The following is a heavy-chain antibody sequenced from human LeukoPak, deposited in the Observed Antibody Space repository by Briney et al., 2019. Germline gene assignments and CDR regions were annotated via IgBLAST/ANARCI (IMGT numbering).Heavy chain of an antibody. CDR3: ARVFRPSEDLDY. Sequence: ASVKVSCEASGYTFTSYDINWVRQATGQGLEWMGWMNPNSGNTGYAQKFQGRVTMTRNTSISTAYMELSSLRSEDTAVYYCARVFRPSEDLDYWGQGTLVTVSS. J-gene: IGHJ4*02. CDR2: MNPNSGNT. CDR1: GYTFTSYD. V-gene: IGHV1-8*01.